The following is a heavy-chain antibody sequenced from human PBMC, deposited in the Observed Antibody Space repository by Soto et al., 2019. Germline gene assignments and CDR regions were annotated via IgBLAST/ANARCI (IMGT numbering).Heavy chain of an antibody. J-gene: IGHJ3*01. V-gene: IGHV4-59*01. CDR2: IYYSGGT. CDR3: ARAYSGTYDV. CDR1: GDSISSYY. Sequence: QVQLQESGPGVVKPSETLSLTCTVSGDSISSYYWCWIRQPPGKGLEWIGYIYYSGGTSYNTSLKSRVSISVDTSKSLCSLKLRSVTAADTAMYYCARAYSGTYDVWVQGTMVTVSS. D-gene: IGHD2-15*01.